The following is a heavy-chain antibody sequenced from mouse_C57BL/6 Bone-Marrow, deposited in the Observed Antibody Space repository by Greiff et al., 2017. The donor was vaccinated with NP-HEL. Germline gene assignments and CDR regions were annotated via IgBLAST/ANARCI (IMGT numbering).Heavy chain of an antibody. Sequence: EVNLVESGGGLVKPGGSLKLSCAASGFTFSSYTMSWVRQTPEKRLEWVATISGGGGNTYYPDSVKGRFTISRDNAKNTLYLQMSSLRSEDTALYYCARHDGYYPYAMDYWGQGTSVTVSS. CDR1: GFTFSSYT. J-gene: IGHJ4*01. D-gene: IGHD2-3*01. V-gene: IGHV5-9*01. CDR3: ARHDGYYPYAMDY. CDR2: ISGGGGNT.